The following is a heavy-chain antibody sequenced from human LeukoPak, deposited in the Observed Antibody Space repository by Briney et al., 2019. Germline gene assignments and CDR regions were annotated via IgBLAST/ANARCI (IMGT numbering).Heavy chain of an antibody. CDR3: AKGSPDSSSWYTVFDY. CDR1: GFTFSSYA. D-gene: IGHD6-13*01. V-gene: IGHV3-23*01. J-gene: IGHJ4*02. Sequence: PGGSLRLSCAASGFTFSSYATSWVRQAPGKGLEWVSAISGSGGSTYYADSVKGRFTISRDNSKNTLYLQMNSLRAEDTAVYYCAKGSPDSSSWYTVFDYWGQGTLVTVSS. CDR2: ISGSGGST.